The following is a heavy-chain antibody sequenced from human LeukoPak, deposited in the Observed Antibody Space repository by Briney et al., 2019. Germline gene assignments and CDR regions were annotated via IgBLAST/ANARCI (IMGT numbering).Heavy chain of an antibody. CDR2: IGTASDT. CDR1: GFTFSSFD. Sequence: SGGSLRLSCAASGFTFSSFDMHWVRQPTGQGLEWVSTIGTASDTYYPGSVEGRFTLSRDNAKNSLYLQMHSLTAGDTAVYYCARGPPRGKYYYMDVWGKGTTVTVSS. CDR3: ARGPPRGKYYYMDV. J-gene: IGHJ6*03. D-gene: IGHD1-1*01. V-gene: IGHV3-13*01.